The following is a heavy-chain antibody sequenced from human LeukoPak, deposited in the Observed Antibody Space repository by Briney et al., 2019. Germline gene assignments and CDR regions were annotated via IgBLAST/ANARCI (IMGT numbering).Heavy chain of an antibody. CDR3: AAYCSSTTCNRFDP. V-gene: IGHV4-39*01. CDR1: GDSISNTNYY. J-gene: IGHJ5*02. Sequence: SETLSLTCTVSGDSISNTNYYWGWIRQPPGKGLEWIGSFCCSGNTYYNPSLKSRITISVDTAKNQFSLKLSSVTAADTAVYYCAAYCSSTTCNRFDPGGQGTLVTVSS. CDR2: FCCSGNT. D-gene: IGHD2-2*01.